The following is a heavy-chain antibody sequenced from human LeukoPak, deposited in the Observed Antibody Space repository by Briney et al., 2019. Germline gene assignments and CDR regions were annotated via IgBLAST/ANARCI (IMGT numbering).Heavy chain of an antibody. Sequence: GGSLRLSCAASGFTFSSCVMHWVRQAPGKGLEWVAATWSDGNNKYYADSVKGRFTISRDNSKNTLYLQMNSLRAEDTAVYYCARLVEWLPDYWGQGTLVTVSS. J-gene: IGHJ4*02. CDR3: ARLVEWLPDY. CDR2: TWSDGNNK. V-gene: IGHV3-30*19. CDR1: GFTFSSCV. D-gene: IGHD3-3*01.